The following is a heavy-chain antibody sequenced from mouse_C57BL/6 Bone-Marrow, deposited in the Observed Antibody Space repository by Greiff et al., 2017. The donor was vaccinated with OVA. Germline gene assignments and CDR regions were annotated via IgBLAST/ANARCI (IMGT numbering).Heavy chain of an antibody. V-gene: IGHV1-26*01. D-gene: IGHD1-1*01. J-gene: IGHJ2*01. CDR1: GYTFTDYY. CDR2: INPNNGGT. CDR3: ARREYYGSSLTGRDY. Sequence: EVQPQQSGPELVKPGASVKISCKASGYTFTDYYMNWVKQSHGKSLEWIGDINPNNGGTSYNQKFKGKATLTVDKSSSTAYMELRSLTSEDSAVYYWARREYYGSSLTGRDYWGQGTTLTVSS.